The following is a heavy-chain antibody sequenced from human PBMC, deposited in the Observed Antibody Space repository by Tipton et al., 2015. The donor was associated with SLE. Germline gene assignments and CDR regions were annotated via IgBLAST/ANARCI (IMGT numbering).Heavy chain of an antibody. J-gene: IGHJ4*02. V-gene: IGHV4-61*01. CDR1: GYSISSGYY. CDR2: IYYSGST. CDR3: ARVGSYFDY. Sequence: LRLSCTVSGYSISSGYYWSWIRQPPGKGLEWIGYIYYSGSTNYNPSLKSRVTISVDTSKNQFSLKLSSVTAVDTAVYYCARVGSYFDYWGQGTLVTVSS.